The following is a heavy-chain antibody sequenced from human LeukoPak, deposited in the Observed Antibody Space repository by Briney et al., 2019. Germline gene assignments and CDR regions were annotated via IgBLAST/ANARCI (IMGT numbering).Heavy chain of an antibody. CDR3: ARVDYDILTGYYYYMDV. CDR1: GGSISSCTYS. J-gene: IGHJ6*03. Sequence: SETLSLTCSVSGGSISSCTYSWGWIRQPPGKGLEWIGSFSCSGSTYYNPSLKSRVTISVDTSKSQFSLYMDSVTAADTAVYYCARVDYDILTGYYYYMDVWGKGTTVTVSS. D-gene: IGHD3-9*01. CDR2: FSCSGST. V-gene: IGHV4-39*07.